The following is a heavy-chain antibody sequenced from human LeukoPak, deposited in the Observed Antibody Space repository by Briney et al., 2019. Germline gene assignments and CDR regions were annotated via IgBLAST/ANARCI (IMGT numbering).Heavy chain of an antibody. J-gene: IGHJ6*03. CDR3: ARVGEDYYYYYMDV. CDR2: VYTSGST. CDR1: GGSISGYY. Sequence: SETLSLTCTVSGGSISGYYWSWIRQPAGKGLEWIGRVYTSGSTHYNPSLKSRVTMSVDTSKNQFSLKLSSVTAADTAVYYCARVGEDYYYYYMDVWGKGTTVTVSS. D-gene: IGHD1-26*01. V-gene: IGHV4-4*07.